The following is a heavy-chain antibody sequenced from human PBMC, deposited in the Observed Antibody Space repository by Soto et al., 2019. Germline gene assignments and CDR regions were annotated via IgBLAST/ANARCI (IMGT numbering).Heavy chain of an antibody. V-gene: IGHV1-18*01. J-gene: IGHJ5*02. D-gene: IGHD6-19*01. CDR2: ISAYNGNT. CDR3: ARSLEGSVAGYNWFDP. Sequence: QVQLVQSGAEVKKPGASVKVSCKASGYTFTSYGISWVRQAPGQGLEWMGWISAYNGNTNYAQKLQGRVTMTTDTSTSTADMELRSLRADDTAVYYCARSLEGSVAGYNWFDPWGQGTLVTVSS. CDR1: GYTFTSYG.